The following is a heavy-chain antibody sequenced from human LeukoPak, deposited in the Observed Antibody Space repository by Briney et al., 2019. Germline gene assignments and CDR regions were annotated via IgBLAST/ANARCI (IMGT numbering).Heavy chain of an antibody. V-gene: IGHV1-18*01. CDR2: ISAYNGNT. CDR3: ARGVGQTTGTTGGYYFDF. Sequence: ASVKVSCKASGYTLTNYGTTWVRQAPGQGLEWMGWISAYNGNTNYAQKFQGRVTMTTDTSTTTAYMELRSLRSDDTAVYYCARGVGQTTGTTGGYYFDFWGQGTLVTVSS. J-gene: IGHJ4*02. CDR1: GYTLTNYG. D-gene: IGHD1-1*01.